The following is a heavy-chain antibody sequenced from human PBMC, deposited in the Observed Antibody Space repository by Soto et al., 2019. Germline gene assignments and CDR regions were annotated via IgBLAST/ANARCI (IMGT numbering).Heavy chain of an antibody. Sequence: SGPTLVNPTHTLTVTCTFSGFSLSTSGVGVAWIRQPPGKALEWLGMIYWDDDKRYSPSLKSRLTITKDTSKNQVVLTMTKMDPVDTATYYCAHTLRYYYVSSGYVLGKWSDPRGQGPLVTVSS. CDR3: AHTLRYYYVSSGYVLGKWSDP. D-gene: IGHD3-22*01. V-gene: IGHV2-5*02. CDR2: IYWDDDK. J-gene: IGHJ5*02. CDR1: GFSLSTSGVG.